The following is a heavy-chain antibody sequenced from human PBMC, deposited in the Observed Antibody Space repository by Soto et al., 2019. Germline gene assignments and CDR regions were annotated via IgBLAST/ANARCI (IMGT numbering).Heavy chain of an antibody. J-gene: IGHJ4*02. D-gene: IGHD3-10*01. CDR1: GFSFTNYW. CDR3: ARYRRDRVLLWFENDY. Sequence: PGESLKISCKGSGFSFTNYWIGWVRQMPGKGLEWMGIIYPGDSDTRYSPSFQGQVTISADKSISTAYLQWSSLKASDTAMYYCARYRRDRVLLWFENDYWGQGTLVTVSS. V-gene: IGHV5-51*01. CDR2: IYPGDSDT.